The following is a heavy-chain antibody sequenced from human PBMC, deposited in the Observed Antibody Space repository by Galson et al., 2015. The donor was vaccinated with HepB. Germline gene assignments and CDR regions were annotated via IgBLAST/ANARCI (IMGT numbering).Heavy chain of an antibody. CDR1: GFSLSTNY. Sequence: SLRLSCAASGFSLSTNYMNWVRQAPGKGLEWVSLIYSGDTTYYADSVKGRFTISRDNSKNTLYLQMNSLRAEDTAMYYCARVATVVTDYYYYYMDVWGKGTTVTVSS. CDR3: ARVATVVTDYYYYYMDV. CDR2: IYSGDTT. D-gene: IGHD4-23*01. J-gene: IGHJ6*03. V-gene: IGHV3-53*01.